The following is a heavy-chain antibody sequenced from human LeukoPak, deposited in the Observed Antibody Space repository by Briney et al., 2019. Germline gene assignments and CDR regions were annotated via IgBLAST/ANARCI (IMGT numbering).Heavy chain of an antibody. CDR2: ISSSSSYI. CDR3: ARVGDNRGMAPFDY. D-gene: IGHD2-21*01. V-gene: IGHV3-21*01. CDR1: GFTFSSYS. Sequence: PGGSLRLSCAASGFTFSSYSINSVRQAPGKGLEWVSSISSSSSYIYYAYSVKGRFTISRDNAKNSLYLQMNSLRAEDTAVYYCARVGDNRGMAPFDYWGQGTLVTVSS. J-gene: IGHJ4*02.